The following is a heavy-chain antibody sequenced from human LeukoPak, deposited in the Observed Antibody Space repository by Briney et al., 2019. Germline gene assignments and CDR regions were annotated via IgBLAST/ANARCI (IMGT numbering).Heavy chain of an antibody. J-gene: IGHJ4*02. CDR1: GGSLIDHY. Sequence: SETLSLTCTVSGGSLIDHYWNWIRQPPGKGLEWIGYIYASGSAYYNPSLKSRVTISVDTPKNQFSLRLSSVTAADTAVYYCARGFEYFDFWGQGTLVTDSS. CDR3: ARGFEYFDF. V-gene: IGHV4-4*09. CDR2: IYASGSA.